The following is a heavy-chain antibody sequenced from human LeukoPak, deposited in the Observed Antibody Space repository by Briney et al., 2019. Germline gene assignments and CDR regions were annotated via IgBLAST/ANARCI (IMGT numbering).Heavy chain of an antibody. Sequence: GASVKVSCKASGYTFTSYGISWVRQAPGQGLEWMGWISAYNGNTNYAQKLQGRVTMTTDTSTSTAYMELRSLRSDDTAVYYCARLPRNYYDSSGYYLMEFDYWGQGTLVTVSS. D-gene: IGHD3-22*01. CDR3: ARLPRNYYDSSGYYLMEFDY. CDR2: ISAYNGNT. CDR1: GYTFTSYG. J-gene: IGHJ4*02. V-gene: IGHV1-18*01.